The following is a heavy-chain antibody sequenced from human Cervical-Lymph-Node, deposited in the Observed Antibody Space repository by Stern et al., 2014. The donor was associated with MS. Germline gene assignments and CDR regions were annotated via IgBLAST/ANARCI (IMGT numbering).Heavy chain of an antibody. Sequence: QVTLRESGPTLVKPTQPLTLTCTFSGFSLSTSGVGVGWIRQPPGKALEWLAPISWDDDKRYRPALKSRLTITKDTSKNQVVLTMTNMDPVDTATYYCAHRLEFGDYVLFDYWGQGTLVTVSS. CDR1: GFSLSTSGVG. J-gene: IGHJ4*02. CDR2: ISWDDDK. V-gene: IGHV2-5*02. CDR3: AHRLEFGDYVLFDY. D-gene: IGHD4-17*01.